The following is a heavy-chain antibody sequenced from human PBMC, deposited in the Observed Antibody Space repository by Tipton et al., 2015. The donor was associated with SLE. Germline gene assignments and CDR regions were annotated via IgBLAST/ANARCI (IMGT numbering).Heavy chain of an antibody. V-gene: IGHV3-66*01. Sequence: LSLTCAASGFTVNGYYMSWVRQAPGKGLEWVSIIYSGINTYYADSVKGRFTISRDNSKNTLCLQMNSLRVEDTAVYYCARAIATRGTYSISDAFDIWGQGTMVTVSS. CDR1: GFTVNGYY. CDR2: IYSGINT. D-gene: IGHD1-26*01. J-gene: IGHJ3*02. CDR3: ARAIATRGTYSISDAFDI.